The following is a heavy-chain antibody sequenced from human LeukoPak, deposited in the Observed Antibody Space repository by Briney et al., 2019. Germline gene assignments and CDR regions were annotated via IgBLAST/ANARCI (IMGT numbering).Heavy chain of an antibody. J-gene: IGHJ4*02. Sequence: EXLSLTCAVYGGSFSGYYWSWIRQPPGKGLEWIGEINRSGSTNYNPSLKSRVTISVDTSKNQFSLKLSSVTAADTAVYYCARSRRITMIVVVTHPFDYWGQGTLVTVSS. D-gene: IGHD3-22*01. CDR3: ARSRRITMIVVVTHPFDY. CDR1: GGSFSGYY. CDR2: INRSGST. V-gene: IGHV4-34*01.